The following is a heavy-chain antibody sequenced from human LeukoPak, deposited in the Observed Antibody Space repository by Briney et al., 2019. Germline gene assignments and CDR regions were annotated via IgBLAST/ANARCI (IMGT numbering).Heavy chain of an antibody. J-gene: IGHJ4*02. V-gene: IGHV3-48*01. D-gene: IGHD4-17*01. CDR1: GFTFSSNFA. Sequence: GGSLRLSCAASGFTFSSNFAMNWVRQAPGKGLEWVSYISSASSTIYYADSVKGRFTISRDNAKNSLYLQMNSLRADDTAAYYCARATPYGQEFDYWGQGTLVTVSS. CDR3: ARATPYGQEFDY. CDR2: ISSASSTI.